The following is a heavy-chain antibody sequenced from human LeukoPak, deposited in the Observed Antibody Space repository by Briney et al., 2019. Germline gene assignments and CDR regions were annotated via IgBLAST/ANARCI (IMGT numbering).Heavy chain of an antibody. CDR3: ARHYGP. CDR1: GGSIITRSYY. J-gene: IGHJ5*02. V-gene: IGHV4-39*01. D-gene: IGHD3-10*01. Sequence: PSETLSLTCTVSGGSIITRSYYWGWIRRPPGKGLEWLGTISDTGSTYYNPSLKSRVTMSVDTSKKQFSLRLSSVTAADTAVYYCARHYGPWGQGTLVTVSS. CDR2: ISDTGST.